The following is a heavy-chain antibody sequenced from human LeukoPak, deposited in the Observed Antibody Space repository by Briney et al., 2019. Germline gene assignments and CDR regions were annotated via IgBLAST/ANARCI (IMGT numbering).Heavy chain of an antibody. CDR2: FYYSGST. D-gene: IGHD4-17*01. V-gene: IGHV4-59*01. Sequence: SSETLSLTCTVSGGSISSYYWSWIRQPPGKGLEWIGYFYYSGSTNYNPSLKSRVTISVDTSKNQFSLKLSSVTAADTAVYYCASSLYGDYVEVWFDYWGQGTLVTVSS. J-gene: IGHJ4*02. CDR3: ASSLYGDYVEVWFDY. CDR1: GGSISSYY.